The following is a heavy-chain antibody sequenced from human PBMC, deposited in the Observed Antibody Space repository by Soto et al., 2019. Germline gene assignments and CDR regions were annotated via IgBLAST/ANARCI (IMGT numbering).Heavy chain of an antibody. Sequence: PGGSLRLSCAASGFTFSSYAMSWVRQAPGKGLEWVSAISGSGGGTYYADSVKGRFTISRDNSKNTLYLQMNSLRAEDTAVYYCAKDKVVAAGHPAPVDYWGQGTLVTVSS. D-gene: IGHD2-15*01. V-gene: IGHV3-23*01. CDR1: GFTFSSYA. CDR2: ISGSGGGT. CDR3: AKDKVVAAGHPAPVDY. J-gene: IGHJ4*02.